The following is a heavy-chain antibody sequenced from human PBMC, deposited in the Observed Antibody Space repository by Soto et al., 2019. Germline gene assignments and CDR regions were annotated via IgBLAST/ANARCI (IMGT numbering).Heavy chain of an antibody. D-gene: IGHD6-19*01. V-gene: IGHV3-74*01. CDR3: ARVAVAAYHFDY. Sequence: VQLVESGGGLVQPGGSLRLSCAASGFTFSSYWMHWVRHAPGKGLVWVSRINSDGSSTNYADSVKGRFTISRDNAKNTLYLQMNSLRAEDTAVYYCARVAVAAYHFDYWGQGSLVTVSS. CDR1: GFTFSSYW. J-gene: IGHJ4*02. CDR2: INSDGSST.